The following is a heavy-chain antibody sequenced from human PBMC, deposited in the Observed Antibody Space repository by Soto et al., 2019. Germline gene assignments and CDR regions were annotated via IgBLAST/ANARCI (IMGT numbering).Heavy chain of an antibody. J-gene: IGHJ4*02. CDR3: AKETPYSGYDSTGGFDY. CDR2: ISWNSGSI. CDR1: GFTFDDYA. D-gene: IGHD5-12*01. V-gene: IGHV3-9*01. Sequence: EVQLVESGGGLVQPGRSLRLSCAASGFTFDDYAMHWVRQAPGKGLEWVSGISWNSGSIGYADSVKGRFTISRDNAKNSLYLQMNSLRAEDTALYYCAKETPYSGYDSTGGFDYWGQGTLVTVSS.